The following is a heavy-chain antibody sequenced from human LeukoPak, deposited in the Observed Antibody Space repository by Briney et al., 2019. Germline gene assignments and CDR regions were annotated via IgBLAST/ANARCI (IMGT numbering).Heavy chain of an antibody. V-gene: IGHV3-64*01. Sequence: GGSLRLSCAASGFTFSSYAMHWVRQAPGKGLEYVSAISSNGGSTYYANSVKGRFTISRDNSKNTLYLQVGSLRAEDMAVYYCARGLKLLWFGEALYNWFDPWGQGTLVTVSS. CDR3: ARGLKLLWFGEALYNWFDP. CDR1: GFTFSSYA. J-gene: IGHJ5*02. D-gene: IGHD3-10*01. CDR2: ISSNGGST.